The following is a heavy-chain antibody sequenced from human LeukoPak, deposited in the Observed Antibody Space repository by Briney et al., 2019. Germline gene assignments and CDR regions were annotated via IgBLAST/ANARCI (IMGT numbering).Heavy chain of an antibody. CDR3: ARDHNYYDSSGYYLL. V-gene: IGHV1-2*02. D-gene: IGHD3-22*01. CDR1: GGTFTGYY. CDR2: ISPNSGGT. J-gene: IGHJ4*02. Sequence: GASVLVSCRACGGTFTGYYMHWGRQAPAERVVWMVWISPNSGGTNYAQKFQGSVTTTREPSINTAYMELSRLRSDDTAVYYCARDHNYYDSSGYYLLWGQGTLVTVSS.